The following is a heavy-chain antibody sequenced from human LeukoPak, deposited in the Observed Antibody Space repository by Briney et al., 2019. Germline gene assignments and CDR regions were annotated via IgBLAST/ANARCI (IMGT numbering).Heavy chain of an antibody. CDR3: ASAGTTGFLDY. CDR1: GFIFSSYG. J-gene: IGHJ4*02. CDR2: IWYEGSNK. D-gene: IGHD4-17*01. Sequence: GGSLRLSCAAAGFIFSSYGTRWVRQAADGGLGWVAVIWYEGSNKYYADSVKGRFTISRANSTNTLYLHMNSRRAEDPAVSYCASAGTTGFLDYWGQGTLVTVSS. V-gene: IGHV3-33*01.